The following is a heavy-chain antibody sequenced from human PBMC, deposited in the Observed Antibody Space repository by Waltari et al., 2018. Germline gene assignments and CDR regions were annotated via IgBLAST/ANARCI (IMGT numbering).Heavy chain of an antibody. CDR1: GLPCSNFW. J-gene: IGHJ4*02. Sequence: EVQLVESGGGLIQPGGSLRLSCLSSGLPCSNFWMHWVRQAPGKGLVWVARSSNDGSDTVYADSVSGRFTISRDNAKNTVYLQMNSLRIEDTAVYYCVRGNIGPDIWGQGTLVTVSS. CDR3: VRGNIGPDI. V-gene: IGHV3-74*01. D-gene: IGHD4-4*01. CDR2: SSNDGSDT.